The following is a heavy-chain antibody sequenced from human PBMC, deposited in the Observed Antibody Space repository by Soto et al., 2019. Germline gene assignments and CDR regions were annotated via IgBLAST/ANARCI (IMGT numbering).Heavy chain of an antibody. Sequence: QVQLVESGGGLVKPGGSLRLSCAASGFIFSDYYASWIRQAPGKGLEWLSYISGSGIDTNYADSVKGRFTISRDNAKNSLYLQMNSLRAEDTAVYYCASGQQIRMADIWGQGTMVTVSS. CDR3: ASGQQIRMADI. D-gene: IGHD6-13*01. CDR2: ISGSGIDT. V-gene: IGHV3-11*05. CDR1: GFIFSDYY. J-gene: IGHJ3*02.